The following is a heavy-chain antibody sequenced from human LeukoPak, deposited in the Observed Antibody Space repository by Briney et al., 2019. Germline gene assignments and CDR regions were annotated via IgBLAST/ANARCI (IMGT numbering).Heavy chain of an antibody. D-gene: IGHD3-16*02. CDR1: GFTFSSYS. V-gene: IGHV3-48*04. Sequence: GGSLRLSCAASGFTFSSYSMNWVRQAPGKGLEWVSYISSSGSTIYYADSVKGRFTISRDNAKNSLYLQMNSLRAEDTAVYYCARDSVYDYVWGSYRQPVYCFDYWGQGTLVTVSS. J-gene: IGHJ4*02. CDR3: ARDSVYDYVWGSYRQPVYCFDY. CDR2: ISSSGSTI.